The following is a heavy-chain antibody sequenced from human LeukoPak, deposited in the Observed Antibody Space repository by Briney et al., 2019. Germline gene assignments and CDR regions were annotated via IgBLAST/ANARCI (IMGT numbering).Heavy chain of an antibody. V-gene: IGHV1-58*02. CDR1: GFTFTSSA. D-gene: IGHD3-16*01. CDR3: AASSGLWASHQTGAFDY. CDR2: IVVGSGNT. Sequence: ASVKVSCKASGFTFTSSAMQWVRQARGQRLEWIGWIVVGSGNTNYAQKFQERVTITRDMSTSTAYMELSSLRSEDTAVYYCAASSGLWASHQTGAFDYWGQGTLVTVSS. J-gene: IGHJ4*02.